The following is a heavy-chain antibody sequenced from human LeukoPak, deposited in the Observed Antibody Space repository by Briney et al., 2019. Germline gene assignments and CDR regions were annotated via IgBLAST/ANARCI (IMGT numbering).Heavy chain of an antibody. Sequence: GGSLRLSCAAFGFTFSSYSMNWVRQAPGKGLEWVSSISSSSSYIYYADSVEGRFTISRDNAKNSLYPQMNSLRAEDTAVYYCARDHVSSYWGQGTLVTVSS. D-gene: IGHD3-16*02. CDR1: GFTFSSYS. CDR3: ARDHVSSY. J-gene: IGHJ4*02. CDR2: ISSSSSYI. V-gene: IGHV3-21*01.